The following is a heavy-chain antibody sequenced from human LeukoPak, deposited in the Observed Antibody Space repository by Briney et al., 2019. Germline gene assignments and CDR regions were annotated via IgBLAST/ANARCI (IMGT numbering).Heavy chain of an antibody. V-gene: IGHV4-4*02. J-gene: IGHJ4*02. CDR1: GGSISSSNW. Sequence: PLETLSLTCAVSGGSISSSNWWSWVRQPPGKGLEWIGEIYHSGSTNYNPSLKNRVTISVDKSKNQFSPKLSSVTAADTAVYYCARNLYSSSSNQFDYWGQGTLVTVSS. CDR2: IYHSGST. CDR3: ARNLYSSSSNQFDY. D-gene: IGHD6-6*01.